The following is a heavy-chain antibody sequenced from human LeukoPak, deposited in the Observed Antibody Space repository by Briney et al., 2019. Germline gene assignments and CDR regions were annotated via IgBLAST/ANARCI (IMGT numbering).Heavy chain of an antibody. V-gene: IGHV4-61*02. CDR3: ARERGSGYYDSSGYELDY. D-gene: IGHD3-22*01. CDR1: GDSISSGNYY. CDR2: IYTSGST. J-gene: IGHJ4*02. Sequence: SETLSLTCTVSGDSISSGNYYWTWIRQPAGKGLEWIGRIYTSGSTNYNPSLKSRVTISVDTSKNQFSLKLSSVTAADTAVYYCARERGSGYYDSSGYELDYWGQGTLVTVSS.